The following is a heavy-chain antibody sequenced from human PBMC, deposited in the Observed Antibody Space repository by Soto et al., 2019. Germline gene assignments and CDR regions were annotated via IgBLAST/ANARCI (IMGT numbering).Heavy chain of an antibody. CDR2: ISGSGGST. V-gene: IGHV3-23*01. D-gene: IGHD4-17*01. J-gene: IGHJ4*02. Sequence: EVQLLESGGGLVQPGGSLRLSCAASGFTLSSYVMRWVRQAPGKGLEWVSAISGSGGSTYYADSVKGRFTISRDNSKNTLYLQMNSLRAEDTAVDDCARPTTVIYFDYWGQGTLVTVSS. CDR1: GFTLSSYV. CDR3: ARPTTVIYFDY.